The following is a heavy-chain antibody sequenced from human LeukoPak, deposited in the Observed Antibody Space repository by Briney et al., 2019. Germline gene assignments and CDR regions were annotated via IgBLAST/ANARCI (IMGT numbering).Heavy chain of an antibody. D-gene: IGHD3-22*01. CDR1: GSRFTSYW. V-gene: IGHV5-51*02. CDR3: ARQRYYDSSGQFDH. CDR2: IYPGDSDT. Sequence: RGGSLQISCQGSGSRFTSYWSGWAGQLPGKGLEGMEIIYPGDSDTRYSPSCQGQVTISADKSISTAYLQWSSLKASDTAMYYCARQRYYDSSGQFDHWGQGTLVTVSS. J-gene: IGHJ5*02.